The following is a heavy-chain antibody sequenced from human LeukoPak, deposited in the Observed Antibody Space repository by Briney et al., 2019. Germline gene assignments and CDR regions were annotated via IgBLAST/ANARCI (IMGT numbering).Heavy chain of an antibody. Sequence: ASVKVSCKASGYTFTTYAMNWVRQAPGQGFEWMGWINTNTGNPTYAQGFTGRFVFSLDTSVSTAYLQISSLKAEDTAVYYCARQGPGYCSSTSCYGVDYWGQGTLVTVSS. J-gene: IGHJ4*02. CDR3: ARQGPGYCSSTSCYGVDY. CDR2: INTNTGNP. V-gene: IGHV7-4-1*02. CDR1: GYTFTTYA. D-gene: IGHD2-2*01.